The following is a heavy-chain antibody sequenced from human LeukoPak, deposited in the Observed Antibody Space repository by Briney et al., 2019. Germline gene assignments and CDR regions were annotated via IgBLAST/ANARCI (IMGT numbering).Heavy chain of an antibody. Sequence: PGGSLRLSCAASGFTFSSYAMSWVRQAPGKGLEWVSDISGSGYTTYYAGSMRGRFTISRDNSKNTVYLQMNSLRAEDSAVYYCAKLLGFGELAYFDLWGRGTQVTVSS. V-gene: IGHV3-23*01. D-gene: IGHD3-10*01. CDR3: AKLLGFGELAYFDL. CDR1: GFTFSSYA. CDR2: ISGSGYTT. J-gene: IGHJ2*01.